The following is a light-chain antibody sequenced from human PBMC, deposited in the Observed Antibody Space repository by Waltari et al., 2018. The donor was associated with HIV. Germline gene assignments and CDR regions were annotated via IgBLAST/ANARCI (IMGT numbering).Light chain of an antibody. Sequence: QSVLTQPPSVSGTPGQTVTIFCSGSNSNIGSDAVNWYQQLPGTAPKLPIDSNKRRPAGVLDRFAGSKSGTSSSLAISWLQFDDEAEYYCGTWDDSLNGWAVFVGGTKLTVL. J-gene: IGLJ2*01. CDR1: NSNIGSDA. CDR2: SNK. CDR3: GTWDDSLNGWAV. V-gene: IGLV1-44*01.